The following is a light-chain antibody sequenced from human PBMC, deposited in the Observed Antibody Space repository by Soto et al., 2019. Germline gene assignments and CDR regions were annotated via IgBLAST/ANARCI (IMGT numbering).Light chain of an antibody. V-gene: IGKV1-5*01. CDR1: QSISSW. CDR3: QQYDNSKPLT. CDR2: DAS. J-gene: IGKJ4*01. Sequence: DIQMTQSPSTLSASVGDRVTITCRASQSISSWLACYQQKPGKAPKLLIFDASSLESGTPSRFSGRRSGTQFTRTINGLQPYDFATYYCQQYDNSKPLTFGGGTKVDSK.